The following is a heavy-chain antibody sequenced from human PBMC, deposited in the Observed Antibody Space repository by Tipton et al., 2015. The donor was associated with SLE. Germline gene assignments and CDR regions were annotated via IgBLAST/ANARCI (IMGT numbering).Heavy chain of an antibody. CDR3: ARDGIVVVIAEYYYYGMDV. CDR2: ISSSSSTI. D-gene: IGHD2-21*01. V-gene: IGHV3-48*01. J-gene: IGHJ6*02. CDR1: GFTFSSYS. Sequence: SLRLSCAASGFTFSSYSMNWVRQAPGKGLEWVSYISSSSSTIYYADSVKGRFTISRDNAKNSLYLQMNSLRAEDTAVYYCARDGIVVVIAEYYYYGMDVWGQGTTVTVSS.